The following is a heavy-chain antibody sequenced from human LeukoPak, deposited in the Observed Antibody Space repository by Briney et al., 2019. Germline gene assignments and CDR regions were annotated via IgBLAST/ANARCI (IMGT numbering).Heavy chain of an antibody. Sequence: SVKVSCKASAGTFSSYAISWVRQAPGQGLEWMGGIIPIFGTANYAQKFQGRVTITADESTSTAYMELSSLRSEDTAVYYCARYGKAATDAFDIWGQGTMVTVSS. J-gene: IGHJ3*02. CDR3: ARYGKAATDAFDI. CDR2: IIPIFGTA. CDR1: AGTFSSYA. D-gene: IGHD2-15*01. V-gene: IGHV1-69*01.